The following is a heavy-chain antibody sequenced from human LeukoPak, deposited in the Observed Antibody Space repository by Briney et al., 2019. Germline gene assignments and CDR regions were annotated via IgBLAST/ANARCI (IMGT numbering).Heavy chain of an antibody. CDR1: GYTLTELS. CDR3: ATGIVVVIQAVSFDY. J-gene: IGHJ4*02. Sequence: ASVKVSCKVSGYTLTELSMHWVRQAPGKGLEWMGGFDPEDGETIYAQKFQGGVTMTEDTSTDTAYMELSSLRSEDTAVYYCATGIVVVIQAVSFDYWGQGTLVTVSS. D-gene: IGHD3-22*01. V-gene: IGHV1-24*01. CDR2: FDPEDGET.